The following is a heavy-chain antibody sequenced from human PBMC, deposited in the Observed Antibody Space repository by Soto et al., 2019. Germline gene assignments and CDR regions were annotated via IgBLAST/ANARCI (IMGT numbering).Heavy chain of an antibody. Sequence: GGSLRLSCAASGFTFSSYAMSWVRQAPGKGLEWVSAISGSGGSTYYADSVKGRFTISRDNSKNTLYLQMNSLRAEDTAVYYCAKDGHWYCSSTSCYAGGTFDYWGQGTLVTVSS. D-gene: IGHD2-2*01. CDR1: GFTFSSYA. CDR3: AKDGHWYCSSTSCYAGGTFDY. CDR2: ISGSGGST. V-gene: IGHV3-23*01. J-gene: IGHJ4*02.